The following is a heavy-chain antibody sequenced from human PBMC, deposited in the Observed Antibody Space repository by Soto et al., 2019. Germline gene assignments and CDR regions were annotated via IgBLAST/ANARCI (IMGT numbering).Heavy chain of an antibody. J-gene: IGHJ6*02. D-gene: IGHD3-3*02. Sequence: QVQLVQYGAEVKKPGSSVKVSCKASGGTFSSSAFSWVRQAPGQGLEWMGGIMPIFRTADYAQKFQGRVTITADESTSTAYMELSSLRSEDTGVYYCAGDKDRQQLGGNYYYIMDVWGQGTTVTVSS. V-gene: IGHV1-69*12. CDR3: AGDKDRQQLGGNYYYIMDV. CDR2: IMPIFRTA. CDR1: GGTFSSSA.